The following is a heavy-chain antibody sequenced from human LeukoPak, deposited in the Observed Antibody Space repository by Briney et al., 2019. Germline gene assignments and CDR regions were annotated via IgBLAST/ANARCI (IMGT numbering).Heavy chain of an antibody. Sequence: GGSLRLSCAASGFTFSSYEMNWVRQAPGKGLEWVSYISSSGSTIYYADSVKGRFTISGDNAKNSLYLQMNSLRAEDTAVYYCARDLIAAATYYYYGMDVWGQGTTVTVSS. CDR2: ISSSGSTI. CDR1: GFTFSSYE. CDR3: ARDLIAAATYYYYGMDV. D-gene: IGHD6-13*01. J-gene: IGHJ6*02. V-gene: IGHV3-48*03.